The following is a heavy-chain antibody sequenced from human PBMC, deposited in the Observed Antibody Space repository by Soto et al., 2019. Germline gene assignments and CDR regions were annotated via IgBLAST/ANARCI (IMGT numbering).Heavy chain of an antibody. D-gene: IGHD1-1*01. J-gene: IGHJ6*02. CDR2: IIPIFGTA. Sequence: QVQLVQSGAEVKKPGSSVKVSCKASGGTFSSYAISWVRQAPGQGLEWMGGIIPIFGTANYAQKFQGRVTIPADKSTSTAYMELISLRAEDTAVYYCASGPLERPGYYYGMDVWGQGTTVTVSS. CDR3: ASGPLERPGYYYGMDV. CDR1: GGTFSSYA. V-gene: IGHV1-69*06.